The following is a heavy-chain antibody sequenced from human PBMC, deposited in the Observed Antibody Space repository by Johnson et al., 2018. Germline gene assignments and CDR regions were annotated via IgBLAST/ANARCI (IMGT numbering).Heavy chain of an antibody. Sequence: QVQLVESGGGVVQPGRSLRLSCAASGFTFSSYALHWVRQAPGKGLEWVAFLSDDETKKYYADSVKGRFTISRETSKSTLYQQMNSLRAEDRAVYYRSRGSSWDRDYHYYMDVWGQGTTVTVSS. V-gene: IGHV3-30*04. CDR1: GFTFSSYA. D-gene: IGHD6-13*01. J-gene: IGHJ6*03. CDR2: LSDDETKK. CDR3: SRGSSWDRDYHYYMDV.